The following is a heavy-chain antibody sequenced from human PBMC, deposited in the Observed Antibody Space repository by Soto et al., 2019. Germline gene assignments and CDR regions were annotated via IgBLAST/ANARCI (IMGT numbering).Heavy chain of an antibody. J-gene: IGHJ4*02. V-gene: IGHV3-66*01. CDR3: ARSIVTTRYFNY. D-gene: IGHD5-12*01. Sequence: PGWSLRLSCAPCGFTPNSNYMCWVRQAPGKGLECVSVIYSGGSTYYAACVKGRFTISRDDSKNTLYLQMNSLRAEDTAVYYCARSIVTTRYFNYWGQGTLVT. CDR1: GFTPNSNY. CDR2: IYSGGST.